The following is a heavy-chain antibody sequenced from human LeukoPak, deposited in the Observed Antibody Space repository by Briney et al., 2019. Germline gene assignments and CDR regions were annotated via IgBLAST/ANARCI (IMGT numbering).Heavy chain of an antibody. D-gene: IGHD6-13*01. J-gene: IGHJ4*02. CDR2: ISYDGSNK. CDR3: AREYSSSWSDY. CDR1: GFTFSNYA. V-gene: IGHV3-30-3*01. Sequence: GGSLRLSCAASGFTFSNYAMHWVRQAPGKGLEWVAVISYDGSNKYYADSVKGRFTISRDNSKDTLYLQMNSLRPEDTAVYYCAREYSSSWSDYWGQGTLVTVSS.